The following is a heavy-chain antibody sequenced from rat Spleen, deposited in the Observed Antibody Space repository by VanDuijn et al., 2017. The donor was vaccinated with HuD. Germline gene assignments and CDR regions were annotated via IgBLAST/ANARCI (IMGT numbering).Heavy chain of an antibody. CDR2: ISYEGSST. CDR3: TRGFTVAVF. J-gene: IGHJ2*01. D-gene: IGHD1-2*01. V-gene: IGHV5-22*01. Sequence: EVQLVESGGGLVQPGRSLKFSCAASGFTFSDFYMAWVRQAPKKGLESVASISYEGSSTYYGDSVKGRFTISRDSAKSTLYLQMDSLRSEDTATYYCTRGFTVAVFWGQGVMVTVSA. CDR1: GFTFSDFY.